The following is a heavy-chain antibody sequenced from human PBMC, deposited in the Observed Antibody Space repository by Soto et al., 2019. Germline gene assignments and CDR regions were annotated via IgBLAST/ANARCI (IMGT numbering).Heavy chain of an antibody. Sequence: EVLMVESGGDLVQPGGSLRLSCSGSGFTFSSYWMNWVRQTPGKGLEWVANINEDGSDTYYMVSVKGRFTMSRDNAKNSLYLKMNRLRAEDTAVYFCVGAHFDYWGQGTLVIVSS. J-gene: IGHJ4*02. V-gene: IGHV3-7*01. CDR3: VGAHFDY. D-gene: IGHD1-26*01. CDR1: GFTFSSYW. CDR2: INEDGSDT.